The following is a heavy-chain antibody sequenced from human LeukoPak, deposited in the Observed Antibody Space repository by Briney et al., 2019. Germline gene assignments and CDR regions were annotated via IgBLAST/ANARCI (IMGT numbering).Heavy chain of an antibody. D-gene: IGHD2-2*01. CDR2: INHSGST. J-gene: IGHJ4*02. Sequence: SETLSLTCAVYGGSFSGYYWSWIRQPPGKGLEWIGEINHSGSTNYNPSLKSRVTISVDTSKNQFSLKLSSVTAADTAVYYCARARYGSTSCPYYFDYWGQGTLVTVSS. CDR1: GGSFSGYY. CDR3: ARARYGSTSCPYYFDY. V-gene: IGHV4-34*01.